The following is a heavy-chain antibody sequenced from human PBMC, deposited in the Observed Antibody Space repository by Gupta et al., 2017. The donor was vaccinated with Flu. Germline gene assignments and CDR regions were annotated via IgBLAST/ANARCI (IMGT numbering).Heavy chain of an antibody. Sequence: GQGLEWMGGIIPLFGTASYAQNFQGRVTVTADKSTNTAYMELSSLRSEDTAVYYCARSITIVNNYYYYYMDVWGIGTTVTVSS. D-gene: IGHD3-3*01. V-gene: IGHV1-69*06. CDR3: ARSITIVNNYYYYYMDV. J-gene: IGHJ6*03. CDR2: IIPLFGTA.